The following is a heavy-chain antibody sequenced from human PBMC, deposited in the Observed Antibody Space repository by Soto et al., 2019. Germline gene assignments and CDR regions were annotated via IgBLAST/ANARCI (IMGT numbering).Heavy chain of an antibody. CDR1: GFTFSSYA. CDR3: AKFAPLRFLEWFPPGYFDY. V-gene: IGHV3-23*01. D-gene: IGHD3-3*01. Sequence: GGSLRLSCAASGFTFSSYAMSWVRQAPGKGLEWVSAISGSGGSTYYADSVKGRFTISRDNSKNTLYLQMNSLRAEDTAVYYCAKFAPLRFLEWFPPGYFDYWGQGTLVTVSS. J-gene: IGHJ4*02. CDR2: ISGSGGST.